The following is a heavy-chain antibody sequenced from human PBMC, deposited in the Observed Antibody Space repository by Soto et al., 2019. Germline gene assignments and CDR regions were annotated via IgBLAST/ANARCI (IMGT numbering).Heavy chain of an antibody. CDR1: DASISTSGCF. V-gene: IGHV4-39*01. CDR2: VYQSGTT. Sequence: SETLCVTCCVSDASISTSGCFWGWIRKAPGKGLEWIGNVYQSGTTRLNPSLKSRVSIFVDRSKNQFSLELNSATAADRAVYYCARQPESTSYFDYWGQGILVTVSS. D-gene: IGHD2-2*01. J-gene: IGHJ4*02. CDR3: ARQPESTSYFDY.